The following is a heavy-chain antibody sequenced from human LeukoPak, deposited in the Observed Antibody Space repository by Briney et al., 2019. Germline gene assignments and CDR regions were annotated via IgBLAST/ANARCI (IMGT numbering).Heavy chain of an antibody. CDR3: ASLPSHYYDSSGHDY. V-gene: IGHV4-34*01. D-gene: IGHD3-22*01. J-gene: IGHJ4*02. Sequence: SETLSLTCTVSGGSISSYYWSWIRQPPGKGLEWIGEINHSGSTNYNPSLKSRVTISVDTSKNQFSLKLSSVTAADTAVYYCASLPSHYYDSSGHDYWGQGTLVTVSS. CDR1: GGSISSYY. CDR2: INHSGST.